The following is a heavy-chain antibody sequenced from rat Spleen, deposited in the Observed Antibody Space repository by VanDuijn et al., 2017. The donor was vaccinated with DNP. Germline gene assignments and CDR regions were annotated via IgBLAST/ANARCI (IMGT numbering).Heavy chain of an antibody. D-gene: IGHD1-1*01. CDR2: INTDGGGT. CDR3: ATETNYYSGDVGYFDY. J-gene: IGHJ2*01. Sequence: EVQLVETGGGLVQPGRSLKLSCVASGFTFSSYWMFWIRQAPGKGLEWVASINTDGGGTSYPDSVKGRFTISRDNAENTVYLQMDSLRSEDTATYYCATETNYYSGDVGYFDYWGQGVMVTVSS. CDR1: GFTFSSYW. V-gene: IGHV5-58*01.